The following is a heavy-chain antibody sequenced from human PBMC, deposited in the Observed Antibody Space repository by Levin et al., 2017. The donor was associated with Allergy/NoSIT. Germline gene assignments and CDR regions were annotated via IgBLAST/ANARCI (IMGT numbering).Heavy chain of an antibody. D-gene: IGHD3-22*01. CDR3: ARVGRRYYYDSRVDY. Sequence: GGSLRLSCAASGFTFSSYGMHWVRQAPGKGLEWVAVIWYDGSNKYYADSVKGRFTISRDNSKNTLYLQMNSLRAEDTAVYYCARVGRRYYYDSRVDYWGQGTLVTVSS. CDR1: GFTFSSYG. J-gene: IGHJ4*02. V-gene: IGHV3-33*01. CDR2: IWYDGSNK.